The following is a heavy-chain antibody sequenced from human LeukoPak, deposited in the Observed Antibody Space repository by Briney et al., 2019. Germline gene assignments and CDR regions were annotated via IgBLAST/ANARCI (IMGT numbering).Heavy chain of an antibody. CDR2: ISSSSSYI. CDR1: GFTFSSYN. D-gene: IGHD3-3*01. V-gene: IGHV3-21*01. J-gene: IGHJ5*02. Sequence: GGSLRLSCAASGFTFSSYNMNWVRQAPGKGLEWVSSISSSSSYIYYADSVKGRFTSSRDNAKNTLYLQMNSLRVEDTAVYFCARGGPVKSIYDPHWYDPWGQGTQVTVSS. CDR3: ARGGPVKSIYDPHWYDP.